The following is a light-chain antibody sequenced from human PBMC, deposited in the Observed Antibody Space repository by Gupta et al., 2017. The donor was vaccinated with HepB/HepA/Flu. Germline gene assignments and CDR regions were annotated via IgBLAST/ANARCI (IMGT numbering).Light chain of an antibody. V-gene: IGKV1-39*01. J-gene: IGKJ1*01. Sequence: DIQMTQSPSSLSASVGDRVTITCRASQNINKYLNWYQQKPGKAPKLLIYTASNLQSGVPSRFGGSGSGTDFTLTISSLQPEDFATYYCQQSDSTPWTFGQGTKVEVK. CDR1: QNINKY. CDR2: TAS. CDR3: QQSDSTPWT.